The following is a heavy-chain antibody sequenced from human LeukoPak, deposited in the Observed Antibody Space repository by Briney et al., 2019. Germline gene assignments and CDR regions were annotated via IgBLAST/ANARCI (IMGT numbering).Heavy chain of an antibody. CDR2: IYDSGST. J-gene: IGHJ4*02. CDR1: GGSIRSSTFY. Sequence: SETLSLTCTVSGGSIRSSTFYWGWIRQPPGKGLEWIGNIYDSGSTYYNPSLKSRLTISTDTSKNQFSLKLSSVTAADTAVYYCATLYGSGSYYPSDYWGQGILVTASS. D-gene: IGHD3-10*01. V-gene: IGHV4-39*07. CDR3: ATLYGSGSYYPSDY.